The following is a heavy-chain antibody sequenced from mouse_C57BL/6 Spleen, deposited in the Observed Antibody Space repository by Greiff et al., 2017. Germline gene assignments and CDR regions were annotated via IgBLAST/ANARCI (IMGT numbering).Heavy chain of an antibody. CDR3: ARNYGSSPAWFAY. Sequence: VQLQQSGSELRSPGSSVNLSCKDFDSEVFPIAYMSWVRQKPGHGFEWIGGILPSIGRTIYGEKFEDKATLDADTLSNTAYLELNSLTSEDSAIYYCARNYGSSPAWFAYGGQGTLVTVSA. V-gene: IGHV15-2*01. CDR2: ILPSIGRT. CDR1: DSEVFPIAY. D-gene: IGHD1-1*01. J-gene: IGHJ3*01.